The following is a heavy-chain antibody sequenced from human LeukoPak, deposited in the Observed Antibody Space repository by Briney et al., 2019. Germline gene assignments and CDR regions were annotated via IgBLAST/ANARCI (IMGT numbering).Heavy chain of an antibody. Sequence: GRSLRLSCAGFGFTFSGYCIHWVRQAPGKGLEWVAVTSFDESNKYYADSVKGRFTISRDNSMNTVYLQMYSLRDGDTAVYYCARAKRFSSGWLDCFDYWGQGTLVTVSS. V-gene: IGHV3-30*04. CDR1: GFTFSGYC. J-gene: IGHJ4*02. CDR3: ARAKRFSSGWLDCFDY. CDR2: TSFDESNK. D-gene: IGHD6-19*01.